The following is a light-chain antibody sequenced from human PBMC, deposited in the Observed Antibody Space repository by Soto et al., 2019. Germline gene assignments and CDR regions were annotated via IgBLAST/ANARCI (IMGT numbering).Light chain of an antibody. Sequence: EIVLTQSPGTLSLSPGERATLSCRACESVSSSYLAWYQQKPVQAPRLLIYGASGRATGIPDRFSGSGSGTDFTLTISRLEPEDFAVYYCQQYGSSIFTFGPGTKVDIK. CDR1: ESVSSSY. J-gene: IGKJ3*01. V-gene: IGKV3-20*01. CDR3: QQYGSSIFT. CDR2: GAS.